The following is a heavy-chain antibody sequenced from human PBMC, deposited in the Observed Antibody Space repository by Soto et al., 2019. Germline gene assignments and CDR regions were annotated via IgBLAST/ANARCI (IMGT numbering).Heavy chain of an antibody. D-gene: IGHD4-17*01. J-gene: IGHJ5*02. CDR1: GGTFSSYT. CDR2: IIPILGIA. Sequence: QVQLVQSGAEVKKPGSSVKVSCKASGGTFSSYTISWVRQAPGQGLEWMGRIIPILGIANYAQKFQGRVTITADKSTSTAYMELSSLRSEDTAVYYCARGVPRGSLTTVTPDRYNWLDPWGQGTLVTVSS. V-gene: IGHV1-69*02. CDR3: ARGVPRGSLTTVTPDRYNWLDP.